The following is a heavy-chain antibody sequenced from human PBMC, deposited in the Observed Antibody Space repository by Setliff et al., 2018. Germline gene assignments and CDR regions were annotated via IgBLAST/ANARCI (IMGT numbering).Heavy chain of an antibody. CDR1: GGTFSSCA. D-gene: IGHD3-22*01. V-gene: IGHV1-69*13. J-gene: IGHJ5*02. CDR2: IIPIFGTA. Sequence: SVKVSCKASGGTFSSCAISWVRQAPGQGLEWMGGIIPIFGTANYAQKFQGRVTITADESTSTAYMELSSLRSEDTAVYYCARKQYYYDSSGQNWFDPWGQGTLVTVSS. CDR3: ARKQYYYDSSGQNWFDP.